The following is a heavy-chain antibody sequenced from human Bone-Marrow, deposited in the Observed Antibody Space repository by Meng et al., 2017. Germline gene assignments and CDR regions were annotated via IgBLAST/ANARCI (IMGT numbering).Heavy chain of an antibody. CDR3: VRVGRDGYNYFSY. CDR1: GFTFSSYE. J-gene: IGHJ4*02. Sequence: GESLKISCAASGFTFSSYEMNWVRQAPGKGLEWVSYITTSGSTIYYADSVKGRVTISRDNAKNSLYLQMNSLRAEDTAVYYCVRVGRDGYNYFSYWGQGTLVTVSS. V-gene: IGHV3-48*03. D-gene: IGHD5-24*01. CDR2: ITTSGSTI.